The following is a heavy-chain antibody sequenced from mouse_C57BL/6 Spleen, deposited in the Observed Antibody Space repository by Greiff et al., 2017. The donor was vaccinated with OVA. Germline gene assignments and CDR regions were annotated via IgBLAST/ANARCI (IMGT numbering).Heavy chain of an antibody. J-gene: IGHJ3*01. CDR2: IDPSDSYT. Sequence: QVQLQQPGAELVKPGASVKLSCKASGYTFTSYWMQWVKQRPGQGLEWIGEIDPSDSYTNYNQKFKGKATLTVDTSSSTAYMQLSSLTSEDSAVYYCARGGKLEGFAYWGQGTLVTVSA. V-gene: IGHV1-50*01. D-gene: IGHD4-1*01. CDR1: GYTFTSYW. CDR3: ARGGKLEGFAY.